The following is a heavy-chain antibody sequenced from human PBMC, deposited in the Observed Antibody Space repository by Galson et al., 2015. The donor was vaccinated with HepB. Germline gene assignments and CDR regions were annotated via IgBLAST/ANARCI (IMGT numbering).Heavy chain of an antibody. D-gene: IGHD6-13*01. CDR3: AKDIEAAGDNGMDV. J-gene: IGHJ6*02. CDR1: GFTFSSYG. V-gene: IGHV3-30*18. Sequence: SLRLSCAASGFTFSSYGMHWVRQAPGKGLEWVAVISFDGSNKYYPDSVKGRFTISRDNSKNTLHLQMNSLRAEDTAVYYCAKDIEAAGDNGMDVWGQGTTVTVSS. CDR2: ISFDGSNK.